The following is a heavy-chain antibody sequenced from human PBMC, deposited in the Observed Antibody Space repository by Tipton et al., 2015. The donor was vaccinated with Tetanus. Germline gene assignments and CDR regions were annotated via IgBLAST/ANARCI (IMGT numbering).Heavy chain of an antibody. CDR3: AKPVTSAGTDY. Sequence: QLVQSGGGLVKPGGSLRLSCAASRFTFSDYYMNWVRQAPGKGLEWVSSISRSSPLYNANSVKGRFTVSRDNSKNTLSLQMDRLRADDTAVYYCAKPVTSAGTDYWGQGTLVTVS. J-gene: IGHJ4*02. CDR1: RFTFSDYY. D-gene: IGHD6-13*01. V-gene: IGHV3-69-1*01. CDR2: ISRSSPL.